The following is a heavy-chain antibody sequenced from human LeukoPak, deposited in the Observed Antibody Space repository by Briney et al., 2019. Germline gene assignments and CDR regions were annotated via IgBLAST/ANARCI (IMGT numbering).Heavy chain of an antibody. V-gene: IGHV4-59*08. CDR2: IYYSGSA. Sequence: SETLSLTCTVSGGSISSYYWSWIRQPPGKGLEWIGYIYYSGSANYNPSLKSRVTISVDTSKNQFSLKLDSVTAADTAVYYCARVTGGSTFDYWGQGTLVTVSS. D-gene: IGHD7-27*01. J-gene: IGHJ4*02. CDR3: ARVTGGSTFDY. CDR1: GGSISSYY.